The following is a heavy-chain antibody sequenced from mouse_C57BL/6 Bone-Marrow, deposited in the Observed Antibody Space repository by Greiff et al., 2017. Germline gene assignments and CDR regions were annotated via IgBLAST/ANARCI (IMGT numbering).Heavy chain of an antibody. CDR3: ARIWPSFAY. CDR1: GFTFSDYY. J-gene: IGHJ3*01. V-gene: IGHV5-12*03. Sequence: EVQRVESGGGLVQPGGSLKLSCAASGFTFSDYYMYWVRQTPEKRLEWVAYISNGGGSTYYPDTVKGRFTISRDNAKNTLFLQMTSLRSEDTAMYYCARIWPSFAYWGQGTLVTVSA. CDR2: ISNGGGST.